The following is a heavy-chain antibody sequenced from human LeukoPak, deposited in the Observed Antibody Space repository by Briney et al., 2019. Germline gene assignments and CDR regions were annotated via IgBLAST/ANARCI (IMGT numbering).Heavy chain of an antibody. CDR3: ARAPPEDDAFDI. J-gene: IGHJ3*02. CDR2: ISSSGSTI. Sequence: GGSLRLSCAASGFTFSSYGMSWVRQAPGKGLEWVSYISSSGSTIYYADSVKGRFTISRDNAKNSLYLQMNSLRAEDTAVYYCARAPPEDDAFDIWGQGTMVTVSS. V-gene: IGHV3-48*01. CDR1: GFTFSSYG.